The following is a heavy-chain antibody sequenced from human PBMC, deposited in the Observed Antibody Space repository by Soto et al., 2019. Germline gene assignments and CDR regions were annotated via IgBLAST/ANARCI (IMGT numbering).Heavy chain of an antibody. V-gene: IGHV3-30*18. D-gene: IGHD5-12*01. CDR2: ISYDGSIK. J-gene: IGHJ6*02. CDR1: GFTFSSYV. CDR3: AKDLVAQGYSGFYSSGGMDV. Sequence: GGSLRLSCAASGFTFSSYVMHWVRQAPGKGLEWVAVISYDGSIKYYADSVKGRFTISRDSSKNKLYLQMDSLRAEDTALYYCAKDLVAQGYSGFYSSGGMDVWGQGTTVTVSS.